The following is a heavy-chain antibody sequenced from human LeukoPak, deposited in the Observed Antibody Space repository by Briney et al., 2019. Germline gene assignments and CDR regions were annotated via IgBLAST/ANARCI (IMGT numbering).Heavy chain of an antibody. V-gene: IGHV4-34*01. CDR1: GGSFSGYY. CDR2: INHSGST. D-gene: IGHD3-22*01. CDR3: ARQFYYYDSSGYEY. J-gene: IGHJ4*02. Sequence: SETLSLTCTVYGGSFSGYYWSWIRQPPGKGLEWIGEINHSGSTNYNPSLKSRVTISVDTSKNQFSLKLSSVTAADTAVYYCARQFYYYDSSGYEYWGQGTLVTVSS.